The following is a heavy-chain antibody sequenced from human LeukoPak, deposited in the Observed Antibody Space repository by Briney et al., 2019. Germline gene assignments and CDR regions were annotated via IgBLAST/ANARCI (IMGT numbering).Heavy chain of an antibody. CDR3: ARDIVPAYHYFGMDV. CDR1: GYTFTGYY. D-gene: IGHD2-2*01. CDR2: IIPNSGDT. V-gene: IGHV1-2*02. Sequence: ASVKVSCKASGYTFTGYYIHWVRQAPGQGLEWMGWIIPNSGDTNYAQKFQGRVTMTRDASITTAYMELSRLTSDDTAVYYCARDIVPAYHYFGMDVWGQGTTVTVSS. J-gene: IGHJ6*02.